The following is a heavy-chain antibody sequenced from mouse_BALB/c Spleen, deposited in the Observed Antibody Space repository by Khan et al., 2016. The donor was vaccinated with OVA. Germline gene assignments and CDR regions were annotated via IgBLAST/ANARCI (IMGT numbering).Heavy chain of an antibody. J-gene: IGHJ4*01. CDR3: GKQNYGTLYAMDY. CDR2: IWGDGST. V-gene: IGHV2-3*01. D-gene: IGHD2-1*01. CDR1: GFSLTNYG. Sequence: VQLQESGPGLVAPSQSLSVTCTVSGFSLTNYGVNWVRQPPGKGLEWLGVIWGDGSTNYHSALISRLTISQDNSKSQVFLNLNSLQTDETATYDFGKQNYGTLYAMDYWGQGTSVTVSS.